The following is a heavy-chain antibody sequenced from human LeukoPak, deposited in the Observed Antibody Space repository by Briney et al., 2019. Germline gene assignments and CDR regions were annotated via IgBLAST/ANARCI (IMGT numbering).Heavy chain of an antibody. CDR3: ARPPYYDFWSGFQGALDI. CDR1: GFTFSSYS. V-gene: IGHV3-21*01. Sequence: GGSLRLSRAASGFTFSSYSMNWVRQAPGKGLEWVSSISSSSSYIYYADSVKGRFTISRDNAKNSLYLQMNSLRAEDTAVYYCARPPYYDFWSGFQGALDIWGQGTMVTVSS. J-gene: IGHJ3*02. D-gene: IGHD3-3*01. CDR2: ISSSSSYI.